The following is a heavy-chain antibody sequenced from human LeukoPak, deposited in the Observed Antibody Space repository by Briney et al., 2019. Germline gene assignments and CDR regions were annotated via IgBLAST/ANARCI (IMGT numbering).Heavy chain of an antibody. CDR3: ARERIVVVTATREGFDY. J-gene: IGHJ4*02. Sequence: ASVKVSCKASGGTFSSYAISWVRQAPGQGLEWMGGIIPIFGTANYAQKFQGRVTITADESTSTAYMELSSLRSEDTAVYYCARERIVVVTATREGFDYWGQGTLVTVSS. CDR1: GGTFSSYA. V-gene: IGHV1-69*13. CDR2: IIPIFGTA. D-gene: IGHD2-21*02.